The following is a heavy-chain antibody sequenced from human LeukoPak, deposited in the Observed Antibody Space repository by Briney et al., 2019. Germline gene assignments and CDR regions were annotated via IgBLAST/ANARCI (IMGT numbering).Heavy chain of an antibody. V-gene: IGHV5-51*01. J-gene: IGHJ6*02. CDR2: IYPGDSDT. CDR1: GYSFTSYW. D-gene: IGHD2-2*01. Sequence: GESLKISCKGSGYSFTSYWIGWVRQMPGKGLEWMGIIYPGDSDTIYSPSFQGQVTISADKSISTAYLQWSSLKASDTAMYYCARFGVGYCSSTSCFAWFEYGMDVWGQGTTVTVSS. CDR3: ARFGVGYCSSTSCFAWFEYGMDV.